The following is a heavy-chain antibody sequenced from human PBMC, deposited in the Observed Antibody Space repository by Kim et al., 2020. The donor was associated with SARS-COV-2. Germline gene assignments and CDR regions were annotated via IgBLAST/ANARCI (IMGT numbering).Heavy chain of an antibody. CDR3: ARGSGRANQAQY. Sequence: SETLSLTCAVYGGSFSGYYLTWIRQPPGKGLEWIGEINYSGNANYIPSLESRVTMSVDTSKNQFSLKLRSLTAADTAVYYCARGSGRANQAQYRGQGTLVTVSS. V-gene: IGHV4-34*01. CDR1: GGSFSGYY. CDR2: INYSGNA. D-gene: IGHD2-15*01. J-gene: IGHJ1*01.